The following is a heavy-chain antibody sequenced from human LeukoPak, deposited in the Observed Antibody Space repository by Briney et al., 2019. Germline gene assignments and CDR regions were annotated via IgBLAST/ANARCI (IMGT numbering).Heavy chain of an antibody. J-gene: IGHJ4*02. CDR3: ARGLRAVGY. D-gene: IGHD6-19*01. CDR2: INHSGST. CDR1: GDSITTNSYY. Sequence: SETLSLTCTVSGDSITTNSYYWGWIRQPPGKGLEWIGEINHSGSTNYNPSLKSRVTISVDTSKNQFSLKLSSVTAADTAVYYCARGLRAVGYWGQGTLVTVSS. V-gene: IGHV4-39*07.